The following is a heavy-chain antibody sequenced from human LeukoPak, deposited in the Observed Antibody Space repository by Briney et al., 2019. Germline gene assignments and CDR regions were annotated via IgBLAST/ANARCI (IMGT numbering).Heavy chain of an antibody. CDR1: GYTFTSYY. CDR3: AREVASYYYYYGMDV. V-gene: IGHV1-46*01. D-gene: IGHD2-15*01. CDR2: INPSGGST. J-gene: IGHJ6*02. Sequence: ASVKVSCKASGYTFTSYYMHWVRQAPGQGPEWMGIINPSGGSTSYAQKFQGRVTMTRDTSTSTVYMELSSLRSEDTAVYYCAREVASYYYYYGMDVWGQGTTVTVSS.